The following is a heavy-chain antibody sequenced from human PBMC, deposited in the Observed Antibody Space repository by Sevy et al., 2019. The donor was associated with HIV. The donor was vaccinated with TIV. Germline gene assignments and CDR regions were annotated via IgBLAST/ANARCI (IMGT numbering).Heavy chain of an antibody. CDR1: GFTFNDYA. Sequence: HGGSLRLSCAASGFTFNDYALHWVRQAPGKGLEWVAIISSDGDNTYYADTVKGRFTISRDNSKNTVYLQMNRLRAEDTAFYYCVREGAPYRNIRYCSGNNCFYNWFDPWGQGTLVTVSS. J-gene: IGHJ5*02. CDR2: ISSDGDNT. V-gene: IGHV3-30-3*01. D-gene: IGHD2-15*01. CDR3: VREGAPYRNIRYCSGNNCFYNWFDP.